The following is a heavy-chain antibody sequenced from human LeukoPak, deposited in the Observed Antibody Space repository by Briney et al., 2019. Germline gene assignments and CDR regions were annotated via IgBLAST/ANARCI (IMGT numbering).Heavy chain of an antibody. CDR1: GFTFSNYA. Sequence: GGSLRLYCAASGFTFSNYAMSWVRQAPGKGLEWVSSISDGGGSTNYADSVKGRFTISRDNSKNTLFLQMNSLRAEDTAIYYCAKKAVAGKGNWLDPWGQGTLVTVSS. D-gene: IGHD6-19*01. J-gene: IGHJ5*02. CDR2: ISDGGGST. CDR3: AKKAVAGKGNWLDP. V-gene: IGHV3-23*01.